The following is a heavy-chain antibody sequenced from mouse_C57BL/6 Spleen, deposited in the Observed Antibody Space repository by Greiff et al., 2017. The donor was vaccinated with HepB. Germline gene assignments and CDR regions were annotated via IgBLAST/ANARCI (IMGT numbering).Heavy chain of an antibody. CDR1: GYTFTSYW. CDR2: IHPNSGST. V-gene: IGHV1-64*01. J-gene: IGHJ3*01. Sequence: VQLQQSGAELVKPGASVKLSCKASGYTFTSYWMHWVKQRPGQGLEWIGMIHPNSGSTNYNEKFKSKATLNVDKSSSKAYMQLSSLTSEDSAVYCCARRSWFAYWGQGTLVTVSA. CDR3: ARRSWFAY.